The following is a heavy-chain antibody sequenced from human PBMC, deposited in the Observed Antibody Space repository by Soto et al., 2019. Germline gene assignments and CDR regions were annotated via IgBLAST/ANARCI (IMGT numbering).Heavy chain of an antibody. Sequence: SETLSLTCTVSGGSISSYYWSWIRQPPGKGLEWIGYIYYSGSTNYNPSLKSRVTISVDTSKNQFSLKLSSVTAADTAVYYCARPGSSSWADAFDIWGQGTMVTVSS. J-gene: IGHJ3*02. CDR3: ARPGSSSWADAFDI. V-gene: IGHV4-59*08. CDR2: IYYSGST. D-gene: IGHD6-13*01. CDR1: GGSISSYY.